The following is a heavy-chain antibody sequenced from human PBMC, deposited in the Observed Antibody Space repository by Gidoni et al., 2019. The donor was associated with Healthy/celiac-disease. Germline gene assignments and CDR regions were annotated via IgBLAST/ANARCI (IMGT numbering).Heavy chain of an antibody. CDR2: IYHSGST. V-gene: IGHV4-38-2*02. J-gene: IGHJ5*02. CDR3: ARDIPDCSSTSCYSSSWFDP. Sequence: QPPGKGLEWIGSIYHSGSTYYNPSLKSRVTISVDTSKNQFSLQLSSVTAADTAVYYCARDIPDCSSTSCYSSSWFDPWGQGTLVTVSS. D-gene: IGHD2-2*01.